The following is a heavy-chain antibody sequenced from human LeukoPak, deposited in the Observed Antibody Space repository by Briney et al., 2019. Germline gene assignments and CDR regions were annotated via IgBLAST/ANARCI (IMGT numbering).Heavy chain of an antibody. CDR2: INHSGST. Sequence: QPSETLSLTCAVYGGSFSGYYWSWIRQPPGKGLEWIGEINHSGSTNYNPSLKSRVTISVDTSKNQFSLKLSSVTAADTAVYYCARANSSSWYSYWGQGTLVTVSS. CDR3: ARANSSSWYSY. CDR1: GGSFSGYY. D-gene: IGHD6-13*01. J-gene: IGHJ4*02. V-gene: IGHV4-34*01.